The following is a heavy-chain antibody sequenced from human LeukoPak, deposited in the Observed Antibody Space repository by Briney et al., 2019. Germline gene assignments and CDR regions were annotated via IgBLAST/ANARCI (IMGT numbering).Heavy chain of an antibody. CDR3: AKDDSGWYPPYFDL. Sequence: PGGSLRLSCAASGFTFDDYAMHWVRQAPGKGLEWVSGISWNSGSIGYADSVKGRFTISRDNAKNSLYLQMNSLRAEDTALYYCAKDDSGWYPPYFDLWGRGTLVIVSS. CDR1: GFTFDDYA. D-gene: IGHD6-19*01. CDR2: ISWNSGSI. V-gene: IGHV3-9*01. J-gene: IGHJ2*01.